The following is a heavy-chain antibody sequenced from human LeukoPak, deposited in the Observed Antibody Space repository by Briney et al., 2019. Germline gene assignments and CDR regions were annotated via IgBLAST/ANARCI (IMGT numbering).Heavy chain of an antibody. J-gene: IGHJ6*03. V-gene: IGHV4-39*07. D-gene: IGHD6-13*01. Sequence: SETRSLTCTVSGGSISSSSYYWGWIRQPPGKGLEWIGSIYYSGSTYYNPSLKSRVTISVDTSKNQFSLKLSSVTAAETAVYYCATIPSGNSSSWYSYYYYYYMDVWGKGTTVTVSS. CDR1: GGSISSSSYY. CDR2: IYYSGST. CDR3: ATIPSGNSSSWYSYYYYYYMDV.